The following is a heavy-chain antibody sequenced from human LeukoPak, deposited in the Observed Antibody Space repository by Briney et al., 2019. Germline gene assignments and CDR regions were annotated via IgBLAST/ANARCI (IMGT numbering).Heavy chain of an antibody. J-gene: IGHJ4*02. CDR1: GFTFDDYA. V-gene: IGHV3-9*01. D-gene: IGHD6-13*01. Sequence: SLRLPCAASGFTFDDYAIHWVRQAPGKGLEGVSGISWNSGSIGYADSVKGRFTISRGNAKNSLYLQMNSLRAEDTALYYCATTYIAAAGFDYWGQGTLVTVSS. CDR2: ISWNSGSI. CDR3: ATTYIAAAGFDY.